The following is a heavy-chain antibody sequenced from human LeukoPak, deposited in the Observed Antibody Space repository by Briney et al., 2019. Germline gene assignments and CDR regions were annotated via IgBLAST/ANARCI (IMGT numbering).Heavy chain of an antibody. J-gene: IGHJ4*02. CDR1: GYTFTSYG. CDR2: ISAYNSNT. CDR3: ARDKLPWFGELLPDDY. V-gene: IGHV1-18*01. Sequence: ASVKVSCKASGYTFTSYGISWVRQPPGQGREWMGWISAYNSNTNYAQKLQGRVTMTTDTSKSTAYMELRSLRSDDTAVYYCARDKLPWFGELLPDDYWGQGTLVIVSS. D-gene: IGHD3-10*01.